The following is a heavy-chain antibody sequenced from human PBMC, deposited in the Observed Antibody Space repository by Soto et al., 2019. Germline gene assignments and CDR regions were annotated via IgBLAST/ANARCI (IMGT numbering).Heavy chain of an antibody. V-gene: IGHV3-33*01. CDR2: IWYDASNK. CDR1: GFTFSTYG. Sequence: VQLVESGGGVVQPGRSLRLSCAASGFTFSTYGMYWVRQAPGKGLEWVAVIWYDASNKYYADSVKGRFTISRDKSENTLYLQMNSLRAEATAVYYCARGRVEGGELDLWGQGTLVTVSS. CDR3: ARGRVEGGELDL. D-gene: IGHD1-26*01. J-gene: IGHJ4*02.